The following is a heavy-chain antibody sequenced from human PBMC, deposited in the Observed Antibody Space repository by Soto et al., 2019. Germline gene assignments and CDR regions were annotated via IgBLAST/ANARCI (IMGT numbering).Heavy chain of an antibody. J-gene: IGHJ2*01. CDR3: ARPSVASCRELSYWYFDL. CDR2: INHSGST. D-gene: IGHD2-21*01. CDR1: GGSFSGYY. Sequence: SETLSLTCAVYGGSFSGYYWSWIRQPPGKGLEWIGEINHSGSTNYNPTLKSRVTISVDTSKNQFSLKLSSVTAADSAVYYCARPSVASCRELSYWYFDLWGRGTLVTVSS. V-gene: IGHV4-34*01.